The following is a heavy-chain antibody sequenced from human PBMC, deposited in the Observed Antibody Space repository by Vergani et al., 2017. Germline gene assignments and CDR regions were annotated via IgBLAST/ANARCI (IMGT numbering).Heavy chain of an antibody. CDR3: ARDAKEMATISGAFDY. V-gene: IGHV3-33*01. CDR1: GFTFSSYG. Sequence: QVQLVESGGGVVQPGRSLRLSCAASGFTFSSYGMHWVRQAPGKGLEWVAVILYDGSNKYYADSVKGRFTISRDNSKNTLYLQMNSRRAEDTAVYYCARDAKEMATISGAFDYWGQGTLVTVSS. CDR2: ILYDGSNK. J-gene: IGHJ4*02. D-gene: IGHD5-24*01.